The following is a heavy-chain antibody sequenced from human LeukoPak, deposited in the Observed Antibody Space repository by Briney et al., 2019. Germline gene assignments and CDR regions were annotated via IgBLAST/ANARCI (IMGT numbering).Heavy chain of an antibody. Sequence: SETLSLTCTVSGGSISSYYWSWIRQPAGKGLEWIGRIYTSGSTNYNPSLKSRVTMSVDTSKNQFSLKLTSVTAADTAVYYCARTTLLYSDWSPDAFDIWGQGTMVTVXX. CDR2: IYTSGST. CDR3: ARTTLLYSDWSPDAFDI. J-gene: IGHJ3*02. CDR1: GGSISSYY. V-gene: IGHV4-4*07. D-gene: IGHD3-9*01.